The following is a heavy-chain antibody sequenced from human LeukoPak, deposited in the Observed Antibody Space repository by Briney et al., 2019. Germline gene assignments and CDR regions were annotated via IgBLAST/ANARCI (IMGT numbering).Heavy chain of an antibody. CDR3: ARGRVPPTLYYYDSSGYYGMDV. V-gene: IGHV6-1*01. CDR1: GDSVSSNSAA. Sequence: SQTLSLTCAISGDSVSSNSAAWNWIRQSPSRGLEWLGRTYYRSKWYNDYAVSVKSRITINPDTSKNQFSLQLNSVTPEDTAVYYCARGRVPPTLYYYDSSGYYGMDVWGQGTTVTVSS. CDR2: TYYRSKWYN. J-gene: IGHJ6*02. D-gene: IGHD3-22*01.